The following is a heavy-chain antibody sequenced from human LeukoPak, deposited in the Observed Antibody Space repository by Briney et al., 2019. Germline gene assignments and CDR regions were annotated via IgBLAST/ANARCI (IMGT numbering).Heavy chain of an antibody. Sequence: GGSLRLPCAASGFTFSVYSMNWVRHAPGKGLEWISSITSSSSYIYYADSVKGRFTISRDNAKNSLYLQMSSLSPDDTAVYFCARDPYSGNYGNYYYYYMDVWGKGTTVTISS. V-gene: IGHV3-21*06. CDR1: GFTFSVYS. J-gene: IGHJ6*03. D-gene: IGHD1-26*01. CDR3: ARDPYSGNYGNYYYYYMDV. CDR2: ITSSSSYI.